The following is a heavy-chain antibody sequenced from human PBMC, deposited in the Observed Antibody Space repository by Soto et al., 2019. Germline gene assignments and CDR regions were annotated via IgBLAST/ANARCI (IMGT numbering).Heavy chain of an antibody. V-gene: IGHV3-30*18. D-gene: IGHD6-19*01. CDR2: VSHDGRNT. CDR1: GFTFSDYA. Sequence: VQLVESGGGVVQPGRSLRLSCAASGFTFSDYAMHWVRQAPGKGLVWVAVVSHDGRNTHYADSVKCRFTNSRDRSKNTVSLEMTSLRAEATAVDYCAKGGRQWLVTSDFNYWGQGALVTVSS. CDR3: AKGGRQWLVTSDFNY. J-gene: IGHJ4*02.